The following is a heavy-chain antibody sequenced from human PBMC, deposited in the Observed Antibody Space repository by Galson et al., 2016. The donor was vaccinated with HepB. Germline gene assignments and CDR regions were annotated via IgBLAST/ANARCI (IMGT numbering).Heavy chain of an antibody. Sequence: SLRLSCAASGFIFDDYTMHWVRQAPGKGLEWVSSINWDSGRIDYADSVKGRFTISRDNAENSLYLQMNSLRIEDTALYYCAKDLLMVRGLKSDWGQGTLVTVSP. CDR3: AKDLLMVRGLKSD. D-gene: IGHD3-10*01. CDR2: INWDSGRI. J-gene: IGHJ4*02. CDR1: GFIFDDYT. V-gene: IGHV3-9*01.